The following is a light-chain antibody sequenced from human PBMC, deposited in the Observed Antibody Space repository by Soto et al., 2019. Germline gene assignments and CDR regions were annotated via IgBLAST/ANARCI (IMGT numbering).Light chain of an antibody. V-gene: IGKV1-6*01. J-gene: IGKJ1*01. CDR2: GAF. CDR3: LQDHNYPWT. CDR1: QGIRND. Sequence: AIQMTQSPSSLSASVGDRVTITCRASQGIRNDLGWYQQKPGNAPKLLIYGAFNLQTGVPSRLSGSGFGTDFTLTISSLQPEDFATYYCLQDHNYPWTFGQGTKVDIK.